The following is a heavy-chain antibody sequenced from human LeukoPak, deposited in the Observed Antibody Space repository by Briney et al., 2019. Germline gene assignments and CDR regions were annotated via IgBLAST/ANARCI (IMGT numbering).Heavy chain of an antibody. CDR3: ARERVVVAATDY. J-gene: IGHJ4*02. D-gene: IGHD2-15*01. CDR1: GFTFSSYS. CDR2: ISSSSSYM. V-gene: IGHV3-21*01. Sequence: GGSLRLSCAASGFTFSSYSMNWVRQAPGKGLEWVSSISSSSSYMYYADSVKGRFTISRDNAKNSLYLQMNSLRAEDTAVYYCARERVVVAATDYWGQGTLVTVSS.